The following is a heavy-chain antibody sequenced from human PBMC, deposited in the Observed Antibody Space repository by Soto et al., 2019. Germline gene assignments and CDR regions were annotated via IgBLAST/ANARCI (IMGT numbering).Heavy chain of an antibody. J-gene: IGHJ4*01. CDR1: GFTFSNAW. CDR3: TTDYYSPMIVVLFEY. CDR2: IKSKTDGGTT. Sequence: WGSLRLSCAASGFTFSNAWINWVRQAPEKGLEWVGRIKSKTDGGTTDFDAPVKGRFAITRDDSKDMVYLQMNSLKIEDTGIYYFTTDYYSPMIVVLFEYWGRGTLVTVSS. D-gene: IGHD3-22*01. V-gene: IGHV3-15*07.